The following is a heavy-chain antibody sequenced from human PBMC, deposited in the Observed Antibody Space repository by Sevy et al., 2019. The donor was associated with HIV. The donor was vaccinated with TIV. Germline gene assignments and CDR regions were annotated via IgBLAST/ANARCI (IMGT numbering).Heavy chain of an antibody. V-gene: IGHV1-2*02. D-gene: IGHD6-13*01. CDR1: GYTFTGYY. CDR2: INPNSGGT. Sequence: ASVKVSCKASGYTFTGYYMHWVRQAPGQGLEWMGWINPNSGGTNYAQTFQGRVTMTRDTSISTAYMELSRLRSDDTAVYYCARDRGVAAAGPNRVNWFDPWGQGTLVTVSS. CDR3: ARDRGVAAAGPNRVNWFDP. J-gene: IGHJ5*02.